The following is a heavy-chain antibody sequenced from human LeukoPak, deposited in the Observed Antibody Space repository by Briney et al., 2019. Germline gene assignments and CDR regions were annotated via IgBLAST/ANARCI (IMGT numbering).Heavy chain of an antibody. J-gene: IGHJ4*02. V-gene: IGHV1-18*04. CDR1: GYTFTGYY. CDR2: ISAYNGNT. Sequence: ASVKVSCKASGYTFTGYYMHWVRQAPGQGLEWMGWISAYNGNTNYAQKLQGRVTMTTDTSTSTAYMELRSLRSDDTAVYYCASPYYGSGSYLYWGQGTLVAVSS. CDR3: ASPYYGSGSYLY. D-gene: IGHD3-10*01.